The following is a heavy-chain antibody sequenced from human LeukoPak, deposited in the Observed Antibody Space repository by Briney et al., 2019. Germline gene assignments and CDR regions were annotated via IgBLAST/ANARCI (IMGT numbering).Heavy chain of an antibody. Sequence: PSETLSLTCTVSGGSISSYYWSWIRRPPGKGLEWIGYIYYSGSTNYNPSLKSRVTISVDTSKNQFSLKLSSVTAADTAVYYCARGVRDSSSWFSIGAEYFQHWGQGTLVTVSS. CDR3: ARGVRDSSSWFSIGAEYFQH. CDR1: GGSISSYY. D-gene: IGHD6-13*01. J-gene: IGHJ1*01. CDR2: IYYSGST. V-gene: IGHV4-59*01.